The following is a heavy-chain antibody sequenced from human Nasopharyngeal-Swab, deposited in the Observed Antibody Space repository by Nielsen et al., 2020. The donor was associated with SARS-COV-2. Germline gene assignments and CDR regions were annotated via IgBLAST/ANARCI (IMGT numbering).Heavy chain of an antibody. CDR1: CGFISSCSYY. V-gene: IGHV4-39*01. Sequence: SCTVSCGFISSCSYYWGWTPQPPVEGLEWIGSIYYSGSTYYNPPLKSRVTISVDTSKNQFSLKLSSVTAADTAVYYCARRSDWFDPWGQGTLVTVSS. CDR3: ARRSDWFDP. J-gene: IGHJ5*02. CDR2: IYYSGST.